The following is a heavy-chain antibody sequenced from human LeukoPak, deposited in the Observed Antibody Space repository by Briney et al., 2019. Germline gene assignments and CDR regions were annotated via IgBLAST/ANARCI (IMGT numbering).Heavy chain of an antibody. CDR1: GFTFSNHW. J-gene: IGHJ3*01. CDR2: LNRDGSST. Sequence: PGGSLRLSCAASGFTFSNHWMHWVRQAPGKGVVWFSRLNRDGSSTDYLDSVKGRFTISSDNATNTLYLQMNSLRAEDTAVYYCARVPYVFDLWGQGTMVTVSS. CDR3: ARVPYVFDL. V-gene: IGHV3-74*01.